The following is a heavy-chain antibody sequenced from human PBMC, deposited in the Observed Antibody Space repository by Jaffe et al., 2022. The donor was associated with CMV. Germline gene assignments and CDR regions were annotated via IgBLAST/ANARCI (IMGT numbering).Heavy chain of an antibody. V-gene: IGHV2-5*01. Sequence: QITLKESGPTLVKPTQTLTLTCTFSGFSLSTSGVGVGWIRQPPGKALEWLALIYWNDDKRYSPSLKSRLTITKDTSKNQVVLTMTNMDPVDTATYYCAHSRGATVKDYYYGMDVWGQGTTVTVSS. CDR2: IYWNDDK. D-gene: IGHD4-17*01. CDR3: AHSRGATVKDYYYGMDV. J-gene: IGHJ6*02. CDR1: GFSLSTSGVG.